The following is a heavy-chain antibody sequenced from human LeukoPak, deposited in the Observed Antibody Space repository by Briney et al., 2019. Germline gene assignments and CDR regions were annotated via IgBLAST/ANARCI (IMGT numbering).Heavy chain of an antibody. CDR1: GYTFTDYY. Sequence: ASVKVSCKASGYTFTDYYIHWARQAPGQGLEWMGWINPKSGGTNYAQKFQGRVTMTRDTSISTAYMDMSSLRSDDTAVYYCARNLWFGESSDAFDMWGQGTMVTVSS. J-gene: IGHJ3*02. V-gene: IGHV1-2*02. D-gene: IGHD3-10*01. CDR3: ARNLWFGESSDAFDM. CDR2: INPKSGGT.